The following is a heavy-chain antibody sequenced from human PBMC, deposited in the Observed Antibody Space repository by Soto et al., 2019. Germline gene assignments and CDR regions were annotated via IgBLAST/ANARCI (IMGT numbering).Heavy chain of an antibody. CDR3: VRPYYSSSWFPFDR. Sequence: EVQLLESGGALVQPGGSLRLSCAASGFTFSSYAMSWVRQAPGKGLEWVSAISVSGDITYYADSVKGRFSISRDNSKDTMYLQMNSLRAEDTAIYYCVRPYYSSSWFPFDRWGQGTLVTVSS. CDR1: GFTFSSYA. D-gene: IGHD6-13*01. J-gene: IGHJ4*02. CDR2: ISVSGDIT. V-gene: IGHV3-23*01.